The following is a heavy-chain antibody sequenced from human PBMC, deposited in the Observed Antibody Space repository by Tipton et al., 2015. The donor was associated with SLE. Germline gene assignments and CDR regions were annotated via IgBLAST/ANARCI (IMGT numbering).Heavy chain of an antibody. Sequence: LSLTCTVSGGSISSGNYYWSWIRQPAGKGLEWIGNIYTSGSTNYNPSLKSRVTISVDTSKKQSSLKLSSVTAADTAVYYCAREGSSWSDWFDPWGQGTLVTVSS. J-gene: IGHJ5*02. D-gene: IGHD6-13*01. V-gene: IGHV4-61*09. CDR3: AREGSSWSDWFDP. CDR2: IYTSGST. CDR1: GGSISSGNYY.